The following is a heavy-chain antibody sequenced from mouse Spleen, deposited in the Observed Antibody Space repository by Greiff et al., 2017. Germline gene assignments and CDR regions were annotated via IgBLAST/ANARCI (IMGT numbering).Heavy chain of an antibody. Sequence: DVMLAESGGGLVKPGGSLKLSCAASGFTFSSYTMSWVRQTPEKRLEWVATISSGGSYTYYPDSVKGRFTISRDNAKNTLYLQMSSLKSEDTAMYYCTREGKWGFGGVYFDYWGQGTTLTVSS. CDR2: ISSGGSYT. CDR1: GFTFSSYT. CDR3: TREGKWGFGGVYFDY. V-gene: IGHV5-6-4*01. J-gene: IGHJ2*01.